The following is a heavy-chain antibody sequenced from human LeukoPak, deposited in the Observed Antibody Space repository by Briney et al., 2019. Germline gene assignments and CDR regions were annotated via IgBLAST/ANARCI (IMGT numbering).Heavy chain of an antibody. CDR2: IYSGGIT. CDR3: ARLGGVWSEREYYYYYMDV. D-gene: IGHD3-16*01. V-gene: IGHV4-39*07. CDR1: GGSISSTGSF. J-gene: IGHJ6*03. Sequence: PSETLSLTCTVSGGSISSTGSFWGWIRQPPGKGLEWIGSIYSGGITYYNPSLKSRVTISVDTSKNQFSLKLSSVTAADTAVYYCARLGGVWSEREYYYYYMDVWGKGTTVTISS.